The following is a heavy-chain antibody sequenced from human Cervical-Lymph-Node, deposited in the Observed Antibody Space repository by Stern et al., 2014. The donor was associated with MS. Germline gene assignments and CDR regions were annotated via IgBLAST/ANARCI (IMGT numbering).Heavy chain of an antibody. CDR3: ATHRGRVTYYYGMDV. Sequence: VQLVQSGAEVKKPGASVKVSCKVSGYTLSEISMHRVRQAPGKGVEWMGGFDPEHGETRYAQKFQGRVTMAEDRSTDTAYMELSSLRSEDTAVYYCATHRGRVTYYYGMDVWGQGTTVTVSS. CDR2: FDPEHGET. J-gene: IGHJ6*02. V-gene: IGHV1-24*01. D-gene: IGHD2-21*02. CDR1: GYTLSEIS.